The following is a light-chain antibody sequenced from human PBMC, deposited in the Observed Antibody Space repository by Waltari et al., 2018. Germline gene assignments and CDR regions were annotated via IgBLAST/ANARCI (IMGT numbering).Light chain of an antibody. Sequence: QLVLTQSPSASASLGASVKLTCTLDSGHSTHIIAWHQQQPEKGPRYLMKVNSDGSHSKGDEIPDRFSGSSSSSGAERYLTISSVQSEDEADYYCQTGGHGTWVFGGGTKLTVL. CDR3: QTGGHGTWV. V-gene: IGLV4-69*01. CDR2: VNSDGSH. CDR1: SGHSTHI. J-gene: IGLJ3*02.